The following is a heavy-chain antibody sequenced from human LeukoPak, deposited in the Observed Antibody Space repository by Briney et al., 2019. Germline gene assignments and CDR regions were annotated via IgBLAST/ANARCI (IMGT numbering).Heavy chain of an antibody. CDR2: ISAYNGNT. V-gene: IGHV1-18*01. Sequence: ASVKVSCKASGYTFTSYAMHWVRQAPGQRLEWMGWISAYNGNTNYAQKLQGRVTMTTDTSTSTAYMELRSLRSDDTAVYYCHLLTIPEHFDYWGQGTLVTVSS. CDR3: HLLTIPEHFDY. CDR1: GYTFTSYA. D-gene: IGHD3-3*01. J-gene: IGHJ4*02.